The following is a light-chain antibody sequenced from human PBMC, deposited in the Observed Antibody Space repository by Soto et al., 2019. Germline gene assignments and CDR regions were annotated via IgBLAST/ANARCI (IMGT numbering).Light chain of an antibody. V-gene: IGLV7-46*01. CDR2: DTT. CDR3: LLSYNGPYV. J-gene: IGLJ1*01. Sequence: QAVVTQEPSLTVSPGGTVTLTCGSSTGAVTNGHYPYWFQQKPGQAPRTLIYDTTNRHSWTPARFSGSLLGGKAALTLSGAQTGDEDEYYCLLSYNGPYVFGTGTKFTVL. CDR1: TGAVTNGHY.